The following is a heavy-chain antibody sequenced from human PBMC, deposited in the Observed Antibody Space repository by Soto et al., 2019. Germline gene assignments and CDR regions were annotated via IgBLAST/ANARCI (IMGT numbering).Heavy chain of an antibody. D-gene: IGHD3-3*01. J-gene: IGHJ6*02. CDR2: IYYSGST. V-gene: IGHV4-59*01. CDR3: ARESPSNFWSGYYYYCMDV. Sequence: ETLSLTFTVSGGSISSYYWSWIRQPPGKGLEWIGYIYYSGSTNYNPSLKSRVTISVDTSKNQFSLKLSSVTAADTAVYYCARESPSNFWSGYYYYCMDVWGQGTTVTVFS. CDR1: GGSISSYY.